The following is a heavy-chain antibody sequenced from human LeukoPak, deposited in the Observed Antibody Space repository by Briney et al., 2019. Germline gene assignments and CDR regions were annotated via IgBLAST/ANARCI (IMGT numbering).Heavy chain of an antibody. CDR3: TRLGVVVTAIPDY. D-gene: IGHD2-21*02. Sequence: GGSLRLSCKASGFTFGDYAMSWFRQAPGKGLEWVGFIRSKAYGGTTEYAASVKGRFTISRDDSKSIAYLQMNSLKTEDTAVYYCTRLGVVVTAIPDYWGQGTLVTVSS. CDR1: GFTFGDYA. V-gene: IGHV3-49*03. CDR2: IRSKAYGGTT. J-gene: IGHJ4*02.